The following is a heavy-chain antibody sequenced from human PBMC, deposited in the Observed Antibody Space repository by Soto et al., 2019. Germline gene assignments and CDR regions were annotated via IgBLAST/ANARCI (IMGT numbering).Heavy chain of an antibody. V-gene: IGHV4-4*07. J-gene: IGHJ4*02. CDR1: GGSISSYY. CDR3: ARTPSNYYDSSGHFDY. CDR2: IYTSGST. D-gene: IGHD3-22*01. Sequence: PPETLSLTCTVSGGSISSYYWGWIRQPAGKGLEWIGRIYTSGSTNYNPSLKSRVTMSVDTSKNQFSLKLSSVTAADTAVYYCARTPSNYYDSSGHFDYWGQGTLVTVSS.